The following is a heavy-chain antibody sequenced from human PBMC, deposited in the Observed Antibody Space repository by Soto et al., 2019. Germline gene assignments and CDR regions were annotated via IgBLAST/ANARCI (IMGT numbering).Heavy chain of an antibody. J-gene: IGHJ6*03. CDR2: ISSSRSTI. CDR3: ASYIGYCSGGSCSIPYYYYYMDV. V-gene: IGHV3-48*01. Sequence: ESGGGLVQPGGSLRLSCAASGFTFSSYSMNWVRQAPGKGLEWVSYISSSRSTIYYADSVKGRFTISRDNAKNSLYLQMNSLRAEDTAVYYCASYIGYCSGGSCSIPYYYYYMDVWGKGTTVTVSS. CDR1: GFTFSSYS. D-gene: IGHD2-15*01.